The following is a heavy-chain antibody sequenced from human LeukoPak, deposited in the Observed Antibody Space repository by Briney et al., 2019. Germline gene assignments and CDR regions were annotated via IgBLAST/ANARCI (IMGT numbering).Heavy chain of an antibody. CDR3: ARVLWFGELSFDY. CDR2: INHSGST. V-gene: IGHV4-34*01. CDR1: GGSFSGYY. J-gene: IGHJ4*02. Sequence: SETLSLTCAVYGGSFSGYYWSWIRQPPGKGLEWIGEINHSGSTNYNPSLKSRVTISVDTFKNQFSLKPSSVTAADTAVYYCARVLWFGELSFDYWGQGTLVTVSS. D-gene: IGHD3-10*01.